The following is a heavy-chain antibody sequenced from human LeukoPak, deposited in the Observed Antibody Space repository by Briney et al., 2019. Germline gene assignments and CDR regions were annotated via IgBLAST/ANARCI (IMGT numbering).Heavy chain of an antibody. D-gene: IGHD1-26*01. J-gene: IGHJ4*02. CDR3: AKDRYSGSYPQDYFDY. Sequence: PGGSLRLSCAASGFTFSSYGMHWVRQAPGKGLEWVAVIWYDGSNKYYADSVKGRFTISRDNSKNTLYLQMNSLRAEDTAVYYCAKDRYSGSYPQDYFDYWGQGTPVTVSS. CDR1: GFTFSSYG. CDR2: IWYDGSNK. V-gene: IGHV3-30*02.